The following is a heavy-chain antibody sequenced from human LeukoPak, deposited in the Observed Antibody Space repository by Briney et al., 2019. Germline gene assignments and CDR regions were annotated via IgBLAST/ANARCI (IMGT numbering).Heavy chain of an antibody. D-gene: IGHD3-10*01. Sequence: PGRSLRLSCAASGFTFSSYAMHWVRQAPDKGLEWVAVISYDGSNKYYADSVKGRFTISRDNSKNTLYLQMNSLRAEDTAVYYCARDAKPLWFGELLSGMDVWGKGTTVTVSS. CDR1: GFTFSSYA. CDR3: ARDAKPLWFGELLSGMDV. V-gene: IGHV3-30*04. CDR2: ISYDGSNK. J-gene: IGHJ6*04.